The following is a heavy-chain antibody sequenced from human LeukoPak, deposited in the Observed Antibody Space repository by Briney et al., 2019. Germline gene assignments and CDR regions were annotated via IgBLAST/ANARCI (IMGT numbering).Heavy chain of an antibody. D-gene: IGHD3-22*01. CDR3: TRAPPGMTMMTDY. J-gene: IGHJ4*02. Sequence: ASVRVSCKASGYTFTNYHIAWVRQAPGQGLEWMGWVSTNDGNTVYAQRLQGRITMTTDTSTSVAYMELRSLTSDDTAVYYCTRAPPGMTMMTDYWGQGTLVTVSS. V-gene: IGHV1-18*01. CDR1: GYTFTNYH. CDR2: VSTNDGNT.